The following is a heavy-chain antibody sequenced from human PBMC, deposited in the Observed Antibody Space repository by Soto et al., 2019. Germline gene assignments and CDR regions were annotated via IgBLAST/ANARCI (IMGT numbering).Heavy chain of an antibody. CDR3: ARGITGIHFDY. J-gene: IGHJ4*02. CDR2: IYWDDDK. V-gene: IGHV2-5*02. CDR1: GFSLSTSGVG. Sequence: QITLKESGPPLVKPTQTLTLTCTFSGFSLSTSGVGVGWIRQPPGKALVWLGLIYWDDDKRYSPSLKCRLTITKDTPKNRVVLTMTNMDPVDTATYYCARGITGIHFDYWGQGTLVTVSS. D-gene: IGHD1-20*01.